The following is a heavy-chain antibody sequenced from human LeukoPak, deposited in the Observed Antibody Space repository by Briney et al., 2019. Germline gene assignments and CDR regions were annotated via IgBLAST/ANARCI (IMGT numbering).Heavy chain of an antibody. CDR3: AKDITADNIYDAFDI. V-gene: IGHV3-23*01. Sequence: HPGGSLRLSCAASGFTFSSYAMSWVRQAPGKGLEWVSAISGSGGSTYYADSVKGRFTISRDNSRNTLYLQMKSLRAEDTALYYCAKDITADNIYDAFDIWGQGTMVTVSS. D-gene: IGHD6-13*01. CDR2: ISGSGGST. J-gene: IGHJ3*02. CDR1: GFTFSSYA.